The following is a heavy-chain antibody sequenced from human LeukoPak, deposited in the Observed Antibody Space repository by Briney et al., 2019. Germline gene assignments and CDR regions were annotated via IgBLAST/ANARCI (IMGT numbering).Heavy chain of an antibody. D-gene: IGHD6-19*01. V-gene: IGHV4-59*01. CDR1: GGSISSYY. CDR3: ARKMTIAVAGTVAFDI. Sequence: SETLSLTCTVSGGSISSYYWSWIRQPPGKGLEWIGYIYYSGSTNYNPSLKSRVTISVDTSKNQFSLKLSSVTAADTAVYYCARKMTIAVAGTVAFDIWGQGTMVTVSS. CDR2: IYYSGST. J-gene: IGHJ3*02.